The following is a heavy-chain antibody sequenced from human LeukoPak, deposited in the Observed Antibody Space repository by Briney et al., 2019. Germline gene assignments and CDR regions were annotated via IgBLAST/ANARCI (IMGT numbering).Heavy chain of an antibody. D-gene: IGHD3-22*01. J-gene: IGHJ4*02. CDR1: GFNFVDFG. CDR2: IIWSGSST. CDR3: ARAHSYDGRDYYYAFSDY. Sequence: GGSWSFSGEGPGFNFVDFGMTWFRKAQGRGLEWVFGIIWSGSSTNYADSVKGRFTISRDSAKNSLYLQMNSLRAEDTAFYYCARAHSYDGRDYYYAFSDYWGQGTLVTVSS. V-gene: IGHV3-20*04.